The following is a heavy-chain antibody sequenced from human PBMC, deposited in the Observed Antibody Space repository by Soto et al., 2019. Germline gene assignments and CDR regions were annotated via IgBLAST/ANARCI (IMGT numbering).Heavy chain of an antibody. CDR1: GGSFTSNNW. CDR2: IYRTGST. CDR3: ASRDPGSSVDY. J-gene: IGHJ4*02. V-gene: IGHV4-4*02. D-gene: IGHD5-12*01. Sequence: SETLSLTCAVSGGSFTSNNWWTWVRQPPGQGLEWIGEIYRTGSTNYNPSLKSRVTISLDKSENQFSLKVTSLTAADAAVYYCASRDPGSSVDYWGQGTLVTV.